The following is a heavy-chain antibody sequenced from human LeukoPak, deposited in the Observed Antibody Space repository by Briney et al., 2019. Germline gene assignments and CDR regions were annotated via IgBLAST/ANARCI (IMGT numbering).Heavy chain of an antibody. CDR2: IRSKAYGGTP. Sequence: PGRSLRLSCTGSGFTFGNYAMSLVRPGPGEGVEWGSFIRSKAYGGTPDYAASVKGRFTVSRDDSKSIVYLQMNSLKTEDTAIYYCTSPDFWSGYSDYWGQGALVTVST. J-gene: IGHJ4*02. D-gene: IGHD3-3*01. CDR1: GFTFGNYA. CDR3: TSPDFWSGYSDY. V-gene: IGHV3-49*04.